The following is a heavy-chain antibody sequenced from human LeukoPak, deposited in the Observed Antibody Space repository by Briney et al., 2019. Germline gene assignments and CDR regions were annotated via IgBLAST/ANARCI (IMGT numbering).Heavy chain of an antibody. D-gene: IGHD2-15*01. CDR3: ARDSHSVDTATPRGFDP. CDR2: FHDSGSA. J-gene: IGHJ5*02. V-gene: IGHV4-59*01. Sequence: SETLSLICTVSGDSISSYFWSWIRQPPGKGLEWIGYFHDSGSANYNPSLKSRITMSVDTSKKQFSLKLRSVTAADTAVYYCARDSHSVDTATPRGFDPWGQGTLVTVSS. CDR1: GDSISSYF.